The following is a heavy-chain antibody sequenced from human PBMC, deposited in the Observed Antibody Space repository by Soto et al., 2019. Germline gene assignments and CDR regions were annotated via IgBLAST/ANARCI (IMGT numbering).Heavy chain of an antibody. J-gene: IGHJ6*02. CDR3: ARGRDDRFGRHYFGLDV. CDR1: GGTFTSYI. V-gene: IGHV1-69*12. Sequence: QVRLVQSGAEVKKPGSSVKVSCKGSGGTFTSYIITWVRHAPGQGLEWVGGIVPKFGTTNYAQKFQGRVTLTADESSIIVYFELSNLRSEDTGVYYCARGRDDRFGRHYFGLDVWGQGTTVTVS. D-gene: IGHD1-1*01. CDR2: IVPKFGTT.